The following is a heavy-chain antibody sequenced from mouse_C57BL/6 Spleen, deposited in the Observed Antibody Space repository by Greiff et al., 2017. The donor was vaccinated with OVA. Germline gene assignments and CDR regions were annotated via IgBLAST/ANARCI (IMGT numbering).Heavy chain of an antibody. CDR3: ARFGYYGTDY. Sequence: QVQLQQPGAELVRPGSSVKLSCKASGYTFTSYWMHWVKQRPIQGLEWIGNIDPSDSETHYNQKFKDKATLTVDKSSSTAYMQLSSLTSEDSAVYYCARFGYYGTDYWGQGTTLTVSS. V-gene: IGHV1-52*01. CDR1: GYTFTSYW. CDR2: IDPSDSET. D-gene: IGHD1-1*01. J-gene: IGHJ2*01.